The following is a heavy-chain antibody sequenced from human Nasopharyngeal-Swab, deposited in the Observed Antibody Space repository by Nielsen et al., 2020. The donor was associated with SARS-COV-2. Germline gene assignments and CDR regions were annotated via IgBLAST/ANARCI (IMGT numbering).Heavy chain of an antibody. CDR3: ARGQCHDGTCYFGRAFDV. CDR2: LNSGNGNT. CDR1: GYSFTSYG. V-gene: IGHV1-3*01. D-gene: IGHD2-21*01. Sequence: ASVKVSCKASGYSFTSYGMHWVRQAPGQRLEWMGWLNSGNGNTEYSQKFQGRVTITRDTSASTAYMELSSLRSEDTAMYYCARGQCHDGTCYFGRAFDVCGQGTMVTVSS. J-gene: IGHJ3*01.